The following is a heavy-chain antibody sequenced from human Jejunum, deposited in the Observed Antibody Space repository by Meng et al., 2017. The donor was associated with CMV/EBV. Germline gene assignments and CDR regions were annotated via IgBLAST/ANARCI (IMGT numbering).Heavy chain of an antibody. CDR1: GFTFSTYW. V-gene: IGHV3-7*01. J-gene: IGHJ4*02. CDR3: ARNARGSGY. Sequence: LRLSCAASGFTFSTYWMTWVRQAPGKGLEWVANIKQDGSEKYYVDSVKGRFTISRDNAKNSLFLQMNSLRAEDTAMYYCARNARGSGYWGQGTLVTAPQ. CDR2: IKQDGSEK. D-gene: IGHD3-10*01.